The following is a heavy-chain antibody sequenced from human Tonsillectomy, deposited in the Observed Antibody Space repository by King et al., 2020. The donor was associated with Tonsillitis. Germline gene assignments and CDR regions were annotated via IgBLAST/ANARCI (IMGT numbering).Heavy chain of an antibody. CDR1: GSTFSNAW. CDR3: TTDPYCRTTTCYDY. Sequence: VQLVESGGGLVKPGGSLRLSCAASGSTFSNAWMSWVRQAPGKGLEWVGRIKSKSDGGTTDYAAPVKGRFTISRDDSKNTLYLQMNSLKTEDTAVYYCTTDPYCRTTTCYDYWGQGTLVTVSS. V-gene: IGHV3-15*01. CDR2: IKSKSDGGTT. J-gene: IGHJ4*02. D-gene: IGHD2-2*01.